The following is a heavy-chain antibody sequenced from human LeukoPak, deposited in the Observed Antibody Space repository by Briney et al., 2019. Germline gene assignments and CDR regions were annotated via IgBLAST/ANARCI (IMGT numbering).Heavy chain of an antibody. CDR2: ISAYNGNT. Sequence: GASVQVSCKASGYIFTSYGISWVRQAPGQGLEWMGWISAYNGNTNHAQNFQGRVTVTTETSTSTAYMELRSLRSDDTAVYYCARDRGTYDDFWSGYHYWGQGTLVTVSS. J-gene: IGHJ4*02. CDR1: GYIFTSYG. CDR3: ARDRGTYDDFWSGYHY. V-gene: IGHV1-18*01. D-gene: IGHD3-3*01.